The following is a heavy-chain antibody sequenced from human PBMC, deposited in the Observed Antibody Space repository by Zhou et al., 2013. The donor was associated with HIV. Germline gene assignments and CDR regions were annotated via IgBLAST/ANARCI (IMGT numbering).Heavy chain of an antibody. V-gene: IGHV1-46*01. Sequence: QVQLVQSGSELKEPGASVNVSCKASGYTFSDYGISWVRQAPGRGLEWMGIINPSGGSTSYAQKFQGRVTMTRDTSTSTVYMDLSSLRSEDTAVYYCARGGDGHAFDIWGQGTMVTVSS. CDR3: ARGGDGHAFDI. J-gene: IGHJ3*02. CDR2: INPSGGST. D-gene: IGHD3-10*01. CDR1: GYTFSDYG.